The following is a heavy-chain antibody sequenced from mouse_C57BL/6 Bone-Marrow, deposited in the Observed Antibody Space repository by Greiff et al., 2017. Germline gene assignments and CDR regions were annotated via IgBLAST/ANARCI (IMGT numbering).Heavy chain of an antibody. CDR3: ARDDYDGSSPLAY. J-gene: IGHJ3*01. CDR1: GFTFSDFY. V-gene: IGHV7-1*01. CDR2: SRNKANDYTT. D-gene: IGHD1-1*01. Sequence: EVKLVESGGGLVQSGRSLRLSCATSGFTFSDFYMEWVRQAPGKGLEWIAASRNKANDYTTEYSASVKGRFIVSRDTSQSILYLQMNALRAEDTAIYYCARDDYDGSSPLAYWGQGTLVTVSA.